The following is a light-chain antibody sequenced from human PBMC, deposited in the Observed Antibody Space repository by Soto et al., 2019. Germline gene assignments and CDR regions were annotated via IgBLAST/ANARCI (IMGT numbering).Light chain of an antibody. CDR1: QSVSSN. V-gene: IGKV3-15*01. J-gene: IGKJ1*01. Sequence: EIVMTQSPATLSVSPGERATLSCRASQSVSSNLAWYQQKPGQAPRLLTYGASTRATGIPATFSGSGSGTESTLTISSLQSEDFAIYFCQQYNNWPPDRTFGQGTKVEIK. CDR3: QQYNNWPPDRT. CDR2: GAS.